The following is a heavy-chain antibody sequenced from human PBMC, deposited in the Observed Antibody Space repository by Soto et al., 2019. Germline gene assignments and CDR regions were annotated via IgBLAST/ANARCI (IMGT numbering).Heavy chain of an antibody. CDR1: GGTFSSYA. D-gene: IGHD4-17*01. CDR2: IIPIFGTA. Sequence: QVQLVQSGAEVKKPGSSVKVSCKASGGTFSSYAISWVRQAPGQGLEWMGGIIPIFGTANYAQKFQGRVTITADESMSTAYMELSSLRSEDTAVYYCARVSPEGGNGDYHHPEFDYWGQGTLVTVSS. J-gene: IGHJ4*02. V-gene: IGHV1-69*01. CDR3: ARVSPEGGNGDYHHPEFDY.